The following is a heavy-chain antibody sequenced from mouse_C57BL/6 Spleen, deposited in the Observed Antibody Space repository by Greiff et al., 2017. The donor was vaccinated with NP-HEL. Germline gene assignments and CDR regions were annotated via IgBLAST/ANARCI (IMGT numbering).Heavy chain of an antibody. V-gene: IGHV3-6*01. CDR1: GYSITSGYY. Sequence: EVQLQQSGPGLVKPSQSLSLTCSATGYSITSGYYWYWIRQSPGNKLEWMGYISYDGSNNYNPSLKNRITITRDTSKNQFFLKLNSVTTEDTATYYCARGPVGYFDYWGQGTTLTVSS. CDR3: ARGPVGYFDY. J-gene: IGHJ2*01. CDR2: ISYDGSN. D-gene: IGHD1-1*01.